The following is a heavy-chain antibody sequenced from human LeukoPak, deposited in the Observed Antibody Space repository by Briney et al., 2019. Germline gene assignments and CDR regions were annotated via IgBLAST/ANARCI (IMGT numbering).Heavy chain of an antibody. CDR1: GGSISSHY. CDR3: ARNYGSGSYPYYYYYYMDV. V-gene: IGHV4-59*11. J-gene: IGHJ6*03. CDR2: IYYSGST. Sequence: SGTLSLTCTVSGGSISSHYWSWIRQPPGKGLEWIGYIYYSGSTNYNPSLKSRVTISVDTSKNQFSLKLSSVTAADTAVYYCARNYGSGSYPYYYYYYMDVWGKGTTVTVSS. D-gene: IGHD3-10*01.